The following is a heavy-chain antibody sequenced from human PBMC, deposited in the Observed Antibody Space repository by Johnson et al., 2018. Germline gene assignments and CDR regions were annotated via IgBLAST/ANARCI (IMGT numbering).Heavy chain of an antibody. CDR1: GLTFSSYW. D-gene: IGHD6-19*01. Sequence: VQLQESGGGLVQPGGSLRLSCAASGLTFSSYWMHWVRQAPGKGLVWVSRINSDGSSISYADSVKGRFTISRDNAKYTLYLQMNSLRAEDTAVYYCARGAVDENDALDCGGQGTMVTVSS. V-gene: IGHV3-74*01. CDR2: INSDGSSI. J-gene: IGHJ3*01. CDR3: ARGAVDENDALDC.